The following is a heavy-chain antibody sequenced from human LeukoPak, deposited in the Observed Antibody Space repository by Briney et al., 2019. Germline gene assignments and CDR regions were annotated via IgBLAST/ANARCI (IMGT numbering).Heavy chain of an antibody. V-gene: IGHV4-59*12. J-gene: IGHJ4*02. CDR1: GGSISSYY. Sequence: SETLSLTCTVSGGSISSYYWSWIRQPPGKGLGWIGYIYYSGSTNYNPSLKSRVTISVDKSKNQFSLKLSSVTAADTAVYCCARRDSSGYYFKDMDYWGQGTLVTVSS. CDR3: ARRDSSGYYFKDMDY. CDR2: IYYSGST. D-gene: IGHD3-22*01.